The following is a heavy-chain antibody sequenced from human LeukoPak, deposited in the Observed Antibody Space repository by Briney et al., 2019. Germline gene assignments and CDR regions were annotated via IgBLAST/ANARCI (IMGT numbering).Heavy chain of an antibody. Sequence: GGSLRLSCAASGFTFSDYYMSWIRQAPGKGLVWVSYISNSGSTIYYADSVKGRFTISRDNAKNSLYLQMNSLRAEDTAVYYCAREAGVLGSWYQYWGQGTLVTVSS. CDR1: GFTFSDYY. D-gene: IGHD6-13*01. CDR2: ISNSGSTI. V-gene: IGHV3-11*01. J-gene: IGHJ1*01. CDR3: AREAGVLGSWYQY.